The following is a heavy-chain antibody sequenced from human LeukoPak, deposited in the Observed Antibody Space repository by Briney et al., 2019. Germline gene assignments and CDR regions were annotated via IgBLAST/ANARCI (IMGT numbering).Heavy chain of an antibody. Sequence: KPGGSLRLSCAASGFTLSSYAMSWVRQAPGKGLEWVSAISGSGGSTYYADSVKGRFTISRDNSKNTLYLQMNSLRAEDTAVYYCAKCGSWPYYYYYMDVWGKGTTVTVSS. J-gene: IGHJ6*03. CDR2: ISGSGGST. D-gene: IGHD6-13*01. CDR3: AKCGSWPYYYYYMDV. V-gene: IGHV3-23*01. CDR1: GFTLSSYA.